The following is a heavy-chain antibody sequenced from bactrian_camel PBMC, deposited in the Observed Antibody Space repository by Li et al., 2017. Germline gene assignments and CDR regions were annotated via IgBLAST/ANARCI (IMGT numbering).Heavy chain of an antibody. CDR2: IASDCST. V-gene: IGHV3S53*01. CDR1: GYMYSSYC. CDR3: AADTGPKKFGGRCGASVLVGY. Sequence: VQLVESGGGSVQAGGSLRPSCAASGYMYSSYCMGWFRQAAGKEREGVALIASDCSTTYADSVEGRFTISQDNQKKAIYLVMNNLRPEDTAVYYCAADTGPKKFGGRCGASVLVGYWGPGTQVTVS. D-gene: IGHD7*01. J-gene: IGHJ4*01.